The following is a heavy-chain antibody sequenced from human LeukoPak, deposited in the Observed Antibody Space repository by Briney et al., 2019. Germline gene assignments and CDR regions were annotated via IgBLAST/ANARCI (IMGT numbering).Heavy chain of an antibody. Sequence: GRSLRLSCAASGFTFSTYAMHWVRQAPGKGLEWVTVISYDGSNKYYADSVKGRFTISRDNAKNSLYLQMNSLRAEDTAVYYCARDPADYGDYWVDYWGQGTLVTVSS. J-gene: IGHJ4*02. V-gene: IGHV3-30-3*01. CDR2: ISYDGSNK. CDR3: ARDPADYGDYWVDY. CDR1: GFTFSTYA. D-gene: IGHD4-17*01.